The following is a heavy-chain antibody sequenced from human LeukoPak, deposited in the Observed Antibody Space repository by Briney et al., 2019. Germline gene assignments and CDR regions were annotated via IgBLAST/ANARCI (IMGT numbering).Heavy chain of an antibody. CDR3: ATGSGYYRVY. J-gene: IGHJ4*02. CDR2: ISSSSSYI. CDR1: GFTFSNYA. V-gene: IGHV3-21*01. Sequence: GGSLRLSCAASGFTFSNYAMNWVRQTPGKGLEWVSSISSSSSYIYYADSVKGRFTISRDNAKNSLYLQMNSLRAEDTAVYYCATGSGYYRVYWGQGTLVTVSS. D-gene: IGHD3-3*01.